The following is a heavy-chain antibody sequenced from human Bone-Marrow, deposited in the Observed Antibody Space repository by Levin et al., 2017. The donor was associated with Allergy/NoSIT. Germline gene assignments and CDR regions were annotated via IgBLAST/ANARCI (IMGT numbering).Heavy chain of an antibody. V-gene: IGHV3-48*04. CDR3: VRDGFAAGNFDF. Sequence: GGSLRLSCAASGFTFSNYHVDWVRQAPGKGLEWVSYISSDSSRIAYADSVRGRFTISRDNAKSTLFLQMNTLRVEDTAVYYCVRDGFAAGNFDFWGQGTLVTVSS. CDR2: ISSDSSRI. CDR1: GFTFSNYH. J-gene: IGHJ4*02. D-gene: IGHD1-1*01.